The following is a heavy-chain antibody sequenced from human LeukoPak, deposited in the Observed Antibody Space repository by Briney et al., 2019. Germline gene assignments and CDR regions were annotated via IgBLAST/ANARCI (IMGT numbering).Heavy chain of an antibody. D-gene: IGHD3-22*01. CDR3: AKDMYYYDSSGYRRYYYYMDV. V-gene: IGHV3-23*01. J-gene: IGHJ6*03. CDR1: GFTFSSYA. Sequence: HPGGSLRLSCAASGFTFSSYAMSWVRQAPGKWLEWVSAISGSGGSTYYADSVKGRFTISRDNSKNTLYLQMNSLRAEDTAVYYCAKDMYYYDSSGYRRYYYYMDVWGKGTTVTVSS. CDR2: ISGSGGST.